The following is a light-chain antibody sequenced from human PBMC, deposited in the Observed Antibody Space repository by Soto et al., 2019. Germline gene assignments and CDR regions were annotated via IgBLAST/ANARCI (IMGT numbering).Light chain of an antibody. J-gene: IGKJ1*01. CDR3: QEYGSSPWA. CDR2: GAS. V-gene: IGKV3-15*01. Sequence: EIVMTQSPATLSVSPGERATLSCRASQSVSSNLAWYQQKPGQAPRLLIYGASTRATGIPARFSGSGSGTEFTLTVSSLQSEEFAGYYCQEYGSSPWAFGQGTKVEIK. CDR1: QSVSSN.